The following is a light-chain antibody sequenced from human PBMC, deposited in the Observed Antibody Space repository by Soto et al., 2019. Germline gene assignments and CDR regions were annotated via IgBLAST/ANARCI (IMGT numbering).Light chain of an antibody. Sequence: DVVLTQSPLSLPVALGQPASISCRSSHSLVFSDGNIHLNWFQQRPGQSPRRLIYKVSNRDSGVPDRFSGSGSGTDFTLKISRVEAEDVGVYYCMQGTRWMWAFGQGTKVEIK. CDR3: MQGTRWMWA. CDR2: KVS. CDR1: HSLVFSDGNIH. V-gene: IGKV2-30*01. J-gene: IGKJ1*01.